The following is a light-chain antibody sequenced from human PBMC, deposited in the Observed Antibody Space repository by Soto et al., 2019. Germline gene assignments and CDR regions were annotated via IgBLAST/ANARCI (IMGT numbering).Light chain of an antibody. J-gene: IGLJ3*02. CDR2: EVS. V-gene: IGLV2-8*01. CDR3: LLYFHSSRTWM. Sequence: QSALTQPPSAAGSPGQSVTISCTGTSTDVGGYNYVSWYQQYPGKAPKLMIYEVSKRPSGVPDRFSGSILGNEAALTITGAQADDESDYYCLLYFHSSRTWMFGGGTKLTVL. CDR1: STDVGGYNY.